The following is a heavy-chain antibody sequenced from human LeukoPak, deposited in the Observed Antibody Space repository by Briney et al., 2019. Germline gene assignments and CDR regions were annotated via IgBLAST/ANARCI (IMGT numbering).Heavy chain of an antibody. J-gene: IGHJ4*02. V-gene: IGHV3-23*01. D-gene: IGHD3-16*01. CDR1: GFTFSSSG. Sequence: GSLRLSCAASGFTFSSSGMTWVRQAPGKGLEWVSAITKNDAIYYVDSVKGRFTVSRDNSKNTLYLQMNSLRVEDTAVYYRMKGAWGSSGDYWGQGTLVTVSS. CDR3: MKGAWGSSGDY. CDR2: ITKNDAI.